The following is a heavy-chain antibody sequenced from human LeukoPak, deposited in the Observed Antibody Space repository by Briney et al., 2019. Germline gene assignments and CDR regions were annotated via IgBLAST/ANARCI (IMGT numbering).Heavy chain of an antibody. CDR2: IKQDGSEK. D-gene: IGHD3-3*01. V-gene: IGHV3-7*01. Sequence: GGSLRLSCAASGFTFSSYWMSWVRQAPGKGLEWVANIKQDGSEKYYVDSVKGRFTISRDNAKNSLYLQMNSLRAEDTAVHYCARDTGDFWSGYAFDPWGQGTLVAVSS. CDR1: GFTFSSYW. J-gene: IGHJ5*02. CDR3: ARDTGDFWSGYAFDP.